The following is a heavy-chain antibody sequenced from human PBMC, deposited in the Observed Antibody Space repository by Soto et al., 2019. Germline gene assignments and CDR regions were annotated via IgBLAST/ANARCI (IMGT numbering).Heavy chain of an antibody. CDR1: GYTFTSYD. J-gene: IGHJ4*01. V-gene: IGHV1-69*06. D-gene: IGHD5-12*01. CDR3: ARDLGSGYDPGDY. CDR2: IIPLFGST. Sequence: ASVKVSWKASGYTFTSYDINWVRQAPGQGLEWMGGIIPLFGSTNYAQRFQDRVTITADKSTNTVYMELSGLESEDSAVYYCARDLGSGYDPGDYWG.